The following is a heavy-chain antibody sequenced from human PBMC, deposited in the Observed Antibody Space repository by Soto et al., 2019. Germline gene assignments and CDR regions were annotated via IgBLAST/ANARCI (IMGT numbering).Heavy chain of an antibody. V-gene: IGHV4-59*01. CDR1: GGSISSYY. D-gene: IGHD4-17*01. CDR3: ARDPTVTTRDAFDI. J-gene: IGHJ3*02. CDR2: IYYSGST. Sequence: QVQLQESGPGLVKPSETLSLTCTVSGGSISSYYWSWIRQPPGKGLEWIGYIYYSGSTNYNPSLKSRVTIAVDTSKNQFSRKLSSVTAADTAVYYCARDPTVTTRDAFDIWGQGTMVTVSS.